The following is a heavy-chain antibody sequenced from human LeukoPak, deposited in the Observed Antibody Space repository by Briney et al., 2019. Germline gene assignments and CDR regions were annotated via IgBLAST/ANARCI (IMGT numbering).Heavy chain of an antibody. D-gene: IGHD3-22*01. CDR2: ISSSSSYI. CDR3: ARDGTFDYYDSSGYYYYYYMDV. Sequence: PGGSLRLSCAASGFTFSSYSMNWVRQAPGKGLEWVSSISSSSSYIYYADSVKGRFTISRDNAKNSLYLQMNSLRAEDTAVYYCARDGTFDYYDSSGYYYYYYMDVWGKGTTVTVSS. J-gene: IGHJ6*03. CDR1: GFTFSSYS. V-gene: IGHV3-21*01.